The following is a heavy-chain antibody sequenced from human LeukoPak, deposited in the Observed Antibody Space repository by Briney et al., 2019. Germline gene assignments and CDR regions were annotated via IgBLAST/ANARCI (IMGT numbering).Heavy chain of an antibody. CDR3: AREPEQWLVRSWLDP. CDR2: IYTSGST. J-gene: IGHJ5*02. V-gene: IGHV4-4*07. D-gene: IGHD6-19*01. CDR1: GGSISSYY. Sequence: SETLSLTCTVSGGSISSYYWSWIRQPAGKGLEWIGRIYTSGSTNYNPSLKSRVTMSVDTSKNQFSLKLGSVTAADTAVYYCAREPEQWLVRSWLDPWGQGTLVTVSS.